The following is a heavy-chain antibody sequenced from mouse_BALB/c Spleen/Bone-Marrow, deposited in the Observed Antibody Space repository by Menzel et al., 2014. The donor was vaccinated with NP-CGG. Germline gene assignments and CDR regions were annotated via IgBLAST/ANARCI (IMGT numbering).Heavy chain of an antibody. CDR1: GFTFSSYS. CDR2: ISSGGHDT. CDR3: SKDGGYDYSYYFDY. Sequence: DVQLVESGGDLVKPGGSLKLSCAASGFTFSSYSMSWVRQTPEKRLEWVATISSGGHDTYYPDSVKGRFTISRDNAKNTLYLQMNGLKSVDSAVYYCSKDGGYDYSYYFDYWGQGTTLTVSS. J-gene: IGHJ2*01. D-gene: IGHD2-4*01. V-gene: IGHV5-6-4*01.